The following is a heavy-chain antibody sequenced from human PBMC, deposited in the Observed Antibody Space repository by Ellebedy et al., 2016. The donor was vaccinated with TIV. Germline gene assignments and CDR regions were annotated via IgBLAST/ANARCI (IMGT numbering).Heavy chain of an antibody. CDR1: GGTFSSYA. V-gene: IGHV1-69*13. CDR2: IIPIFGTA. Sequence: SVKVSCXASGGTFSSYAISWVRQAPGQGLEWMGGIIPIFGTANYAQKFQGRVTLTADESTSTAYMELSSLRSEDTAVYYCASFYSSGWYALAFDYWGQGTLVTVSS. D-gene: IGHD6-19*01. CDR3: ASFYSSGWYALAFDY. J-gene: IGHJ4*02.